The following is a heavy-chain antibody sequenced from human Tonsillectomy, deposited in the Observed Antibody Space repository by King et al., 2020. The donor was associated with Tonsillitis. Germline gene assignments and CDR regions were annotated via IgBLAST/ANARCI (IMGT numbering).Heavy chain of an antibody. D-gene: IGHD3-22*01. J-gene: IGHJ3*02. Sequence: VQLVESGGGVVQPGRSLRLSCAASGFTFSSYAMHWVRQAPGKGLEWVAVISYVGSNKYYADSVKGRFTISRDNSKNTLYLQMNSLRAEDTAVYYCARDLGGDYYDSSGYYGDAFDIWGQGTMVTVSS. V-gene: IGHV3-30-3*01. CDR3: ARDLGGDYYDSSGYYGDAFDI. CDR2: ISYVGSNK. CDR1: GFTFSSYA.